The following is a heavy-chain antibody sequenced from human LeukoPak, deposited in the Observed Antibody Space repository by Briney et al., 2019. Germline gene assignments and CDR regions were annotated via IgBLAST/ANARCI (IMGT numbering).Heavy chain of an antibody. CDR2: VKGDGTFT. J-gene: IGHJ4*02. CDR3: VRDGDDYNFDY. V-gene: IGHV3-74*01. D-gene: IGHD5-24*01. Sequence: PGGSLTLSCAASGFTFSNYWMHWVRQAPGKGLVWVSRVKGDGTFTNYADSVKGRFTIYRDNAKYTLYLQMHSLRAEDTAIYYCVRDGDDYNFDYWGQGSLVTVSS. CDR1: GFTFSNYW.